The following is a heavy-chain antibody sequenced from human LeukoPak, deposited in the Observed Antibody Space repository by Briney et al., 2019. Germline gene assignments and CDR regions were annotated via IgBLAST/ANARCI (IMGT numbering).Heavy chain of an antibody. V-gene: IGHV4-39*01. CDR2: IHYSGST. Sequence: SETLSLTCTVSGGSISSSSYYWGWIRQPPGKGLEWIGSIHYSGSTNYNPSLKSRVTISVDTSKNQFSLKLSSVTAADTAVYYCARQTGSGLFILPGGQGTLVTVSS. CDR3: ARQTGSGLFILP. CDR1: GGSISSSSYY. D-gene: IGHD3/OR15-3a*01. J-gene: IGHJ4*02.